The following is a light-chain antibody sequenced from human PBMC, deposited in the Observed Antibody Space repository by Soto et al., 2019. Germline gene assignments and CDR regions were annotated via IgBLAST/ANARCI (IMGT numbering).Light chain of an antibody. J-gene: IGLJ2*01. CDR3: AVWDDNLH. CDR2: SNY. Sequence: QSVLTQPPSASGTPGQRVSISCSGSSSNVGSNPVSWYQQLPGRAPKLLIYSNYQRPSGVPDRFSGSKSGPSASLAISGLQSDDEADYYCAVWDDNLHFGGGTKVTVL. V-gene: IGLV1-44*01. CDR1: SSNVGSNP.